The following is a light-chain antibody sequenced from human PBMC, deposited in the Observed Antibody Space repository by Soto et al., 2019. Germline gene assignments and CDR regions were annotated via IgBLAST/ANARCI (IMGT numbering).Light chain of an antibody. CDR3: QQSYRTPSIT. J-gene: IGKJ5*01. CDR1: QGISNF. Sequence: IQLTQSPSSLSASVGNRVTITCRASQGISNFLAWYQQKPGKAPKLLIYGASRLQTGVPSRFSGSGSGTDFTLTISSLQPEDFATYYCQQSYRTPSITFGQGTRLEIK. V-gene: IGKV1-39*01. CDR2: GAS.